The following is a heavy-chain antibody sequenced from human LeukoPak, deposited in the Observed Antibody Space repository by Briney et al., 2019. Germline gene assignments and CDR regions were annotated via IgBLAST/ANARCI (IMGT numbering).Heavy chain of an antibody. J-gene: IGHJ5*02. CDR3: ARNPKYYDILTGYYKFDP. CDR1: GGSISSYY. CDR2: IYYSGST. D-gene: IGHD3-9*01. Sequence: PSETLSLTCTVSGGSISSYYWSWIRQPPGKGLEWIGYIYYSGSTNYNPSLKSRVTISVDTSKNQFSLKLSSVTAADTAVYYCARNPKYYDILTGYYKFDPWGQGTLVTVSS. V-gene: IGHV4-59*01.